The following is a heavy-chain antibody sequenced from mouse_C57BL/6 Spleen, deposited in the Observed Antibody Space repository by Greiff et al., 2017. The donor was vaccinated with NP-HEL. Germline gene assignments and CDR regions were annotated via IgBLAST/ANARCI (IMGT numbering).Heavy chain of an antibody. CDR1: GYAFSSSW. J-gene: IGHJ1*03. Sequence: VKLMESGPELVKPGASVKISCKASGYAFSSSWMNWVKQRPGKGLEWIGRIYPGDGDTNYNGKFKGKATLTADKSSSTAYMQLSSLTSEDSAVYFCARSGGYYYGSSYWYFDVWGTGTTVTVSS. CDR2: IYPGDGDT. D-gene: IGHD1-1*01. V-gene: IGHV1-82*01. CDR3: ARSGGYYYGSSYWYFDV.